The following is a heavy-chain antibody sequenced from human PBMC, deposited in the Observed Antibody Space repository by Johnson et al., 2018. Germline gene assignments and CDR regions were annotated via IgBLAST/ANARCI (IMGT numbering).Heavy chain of an antibody. Sequence: QWVRQGPGKGLVXVSRISPDGSSASYPHSVKGRFTIPRDNAKKTLYLHMSGLRAEDTAVYYCARDSGIIVAPAPESVDIWGQGTVVTVSS. D-gene: IGHD2-2*01. CDR2: ISPDGSSA. V-gene: IGHV3-74*01. J-gene: IGHJ3*02. CDR3: ARDSGIIVAPAPESVDI.